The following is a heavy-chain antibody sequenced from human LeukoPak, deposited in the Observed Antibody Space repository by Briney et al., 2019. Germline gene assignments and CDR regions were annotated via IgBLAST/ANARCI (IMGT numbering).Heavy chain of an antibody. Sequence: GGSLRLSCAASGFTLSNYWMHWVSHDPGKGLVWVSRINTGGISTAYADSVTGRFTVSRDNAEKTLYLQMNSLRAEDTAVYYCARGAHYYYDNSGLIDYWGQGTLVTVSS. V-gene: IGHV3-74*01. CDR1: GFTLSNYW. CDR3: ARGAHYYYDNSGLIDY. J-gene: IGHJ4*02. CDR2: INTGGIST. D-gene: IGHD3-22*01.